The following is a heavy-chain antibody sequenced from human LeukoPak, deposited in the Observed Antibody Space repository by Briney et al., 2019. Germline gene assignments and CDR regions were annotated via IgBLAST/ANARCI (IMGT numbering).Heavy chain of an antibody. CDR1: GGTFSSYA. CDR3: ARSGRDGYNPTDY. Sequence: SVKVSCKASGGTFSSYAISWVRQAPGQGLEWMGRIIPILGIANYAQKFQGRVTITADKSTSTAYMELSSLRSEDTAVYYCARSGRDGYNPTDYWGQGTLVTVSS. D-gene: IGHD5-24*01. V-gene: IGHV1-69*04. CDR2: IIPILGIA. J-gene: IGHJ4*02.